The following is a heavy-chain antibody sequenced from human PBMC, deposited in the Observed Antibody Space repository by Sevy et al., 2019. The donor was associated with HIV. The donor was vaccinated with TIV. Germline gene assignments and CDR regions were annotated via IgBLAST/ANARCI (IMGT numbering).Heavy chain of an antibody. CDR3: ARDRGSSSWYNWFDH. CDR1: GFTFSSYW. J-gene: IGHJ5*02. Sequence: GGSLRLSCAASGFTFSSYWLHWVRQAPGKGLVWVSRINTDGSSTTYADSVKGRFTISRDNAKNTLYLQMNSLRAEDTAVYYCARDRGSSSWYNWFDHWGQRTLVTVSS. V-gene: IGHV3-74*01. CDR2: INTDGSST. D-gene: IGHD6-13*01.